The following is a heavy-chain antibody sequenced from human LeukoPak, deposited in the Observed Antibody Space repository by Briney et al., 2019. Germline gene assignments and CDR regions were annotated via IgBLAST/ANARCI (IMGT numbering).Heavy chain of an antibody. CDR3: ARGRGYCTNGVCWKLNYYYYYYMDV. CDR2: INHSGST. CDR1: GGSFSGYY. Sequence: PSETLSLTCAVYGGSFSGYYWSWIRQPPGKGLEWIGEINHSGSTNYNPSLKSRVTISVDTSKNQFSLKLSSVTAADTAVYYCARGRGYCTNGVCWKLNYYYYYYMDVWGKGTTVTVSS. V-gene: IGHV4-34*01. J-gene: IGHJ6*03. D-gene: IGHD2-8*01.